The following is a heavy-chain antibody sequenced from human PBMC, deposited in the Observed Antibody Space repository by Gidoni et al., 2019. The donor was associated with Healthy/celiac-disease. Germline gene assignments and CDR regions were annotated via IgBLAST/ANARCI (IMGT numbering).Heavy chain of an antibody. CDR2: ISGSGGST. J-gene: IGHJ4*02. CDR3: AKDREVLEMATISVYFDY. V-gene: IGHV3-23*01. Sequence: EVQLLESGGGLVQPGGSLRLSCAASGFTFSSYAMSWVRQAPGKGLEWVSAISGSGGSTYYADSVKGRFTISRDNSKNTLYLQMNSLRAEDTAVYYCAKDREVLEMATISVYFDYWGQGTLVTVSS. D-gene: IGHD5-12*01. CDR1: GFTFSSYA.